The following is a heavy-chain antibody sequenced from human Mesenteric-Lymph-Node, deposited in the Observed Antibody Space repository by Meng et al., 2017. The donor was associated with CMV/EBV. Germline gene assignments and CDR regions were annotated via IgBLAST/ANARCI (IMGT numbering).Heavy chain of an antibody. J-gene: IGHJ4*02. V-gene: IGHV3-30*04. CDR2: ISYAGTDK. CDR1: GFTFTNHA. CDR3: ARYYFDTSGNRYFAY. Sequence: GESLKISCVASGFTFTNHAMHWVRQAPGKGLEWMAVISYAGTDKYYADSVKGRFTISRDNSNNTLYLRMNSLRPEDTAVYYCARYYFDTSGNRYFAYWGQGTLVTVSS. D-gene: IGHD3-22*01.